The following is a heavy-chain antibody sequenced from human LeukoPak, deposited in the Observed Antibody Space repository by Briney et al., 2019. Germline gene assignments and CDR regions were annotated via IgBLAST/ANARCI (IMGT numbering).Heavy chain of an antibody. D-gene: IGHD3-22*01. V-gene: IGHV1-69*04. J-gene: IGHJ3*02. Sequence: SVKVSCKASGGSFSSYVITWVRQAPGQGLEWMGRIIPVLGVSNFAQKFQGRVTITADRSTSTAFMELTSLRSEDTAVYYCARAHSSGSRSAFDIWGQGTMVTVSS. CDR1: GGSFSSYV. CDR3: ARAHSSGSRSAFDI. CDR2: IIPVLGVS.